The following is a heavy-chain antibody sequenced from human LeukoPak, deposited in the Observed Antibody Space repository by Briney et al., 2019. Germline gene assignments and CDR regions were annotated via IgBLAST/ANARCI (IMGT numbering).Heavy chain of an antibody. D-gene: IGHD3-10*01. CDR3: ARVRVRRGFGESWTFDY. J-gene: IGHJ4*02. V-gene: IGHV1-2*02. CDR1: GYTFTSYG. Sequence: GASVKVSCKASGYTFTSYGINWVRQAPGQGLEWMGWINPNGGGTNYAQKFQGRVTMTRDTSISTAYMELSRLRSDDTAVYYCARVRVRRGFGESWTFDYWGQGTLVTVSS. CDR2: INPNGGGT.